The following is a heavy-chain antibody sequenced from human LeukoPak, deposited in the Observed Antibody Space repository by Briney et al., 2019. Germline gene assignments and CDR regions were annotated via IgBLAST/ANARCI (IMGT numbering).Heavy chain of an antibody. D-gene: IGHD1-26*01. CDR1: GFTFSSYS. J-gene: IGHJ4*02. CDR3: ARWSIVGARSVDY. Sequence: PGGSLRLSCAASGFTFSSYSMNWVRQAPGKGLEWVSSISSSSSYIYYADSVKGRFTISRDNAKNSLYLQMNSLRAEDTAVYYCARWSIVGARSVDYWGQGTLVTVSS. CDR2: ISSSSSYI. V-gene: IGHV3-21*01.